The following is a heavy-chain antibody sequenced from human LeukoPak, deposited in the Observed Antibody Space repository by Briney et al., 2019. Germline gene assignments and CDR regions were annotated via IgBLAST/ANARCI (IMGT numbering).Heavy chain of an antibody. J-gene: IGHJ6*02. Sequence: GGSLRLSCAASGFTFSSYWMSWVRQAPGKGLEWVANIKQDGSEKYYVDSVKGRFTISRDNAKNSLYLQMNSLRAEDTALYYCAKSEQPDYYYYGMDVWGQGTTVTVSS. V-gene: IGHV3-7*03. CDR2: IKQDGSEK. CDR3: AKSEQPDYYYYGMDV. D-gene: IGHD6-13*01. CDR1: GFTFSSYW.